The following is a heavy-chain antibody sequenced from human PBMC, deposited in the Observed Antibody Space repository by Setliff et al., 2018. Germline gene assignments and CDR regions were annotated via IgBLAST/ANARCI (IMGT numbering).Heavy chain of an antibody. CDR3: ARNWVTAQHYYYGMDV. CDR1: GFTFSNYG. Sequence: GGSLRLSCVASGFTFSNYGMHWVRQAPGKGLEWVALIWNVGSSKFYGDSVKGLFTISRDNSKNTLYLQMDSLRAEDTDVYYCARNWVTAQHYYYGMDVWGQGTTVTVSS. V-gene: IGHV3-33*01. D-gene: IGHD2-21*02. J-gene: IGHJ6*02. CDR2: IWNVGSSK.